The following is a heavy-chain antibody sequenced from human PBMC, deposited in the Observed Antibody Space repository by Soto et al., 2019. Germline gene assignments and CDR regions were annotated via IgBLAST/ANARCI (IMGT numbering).Heavy chain of an antibody. J-gene: IGHJ5*02. CDR1: GFTFSNAW. V-gene: IGHV3-15*07. CDR3: TTDHRRSSFSPAWFDP. Sequence: GGSLRLSCASSGFTFSNAWMNWVRQAPGKGLEWVGRIKSKTDGGTTDYAAPVKGRFTISRDDSKNTLYLQMNSLKTEDTAVYYCTTDHRRSSFSPAWFDPWGQGTLVTVSS. CDR2: IKSKTDGGTT. D-gene: IGHD6-13*01.